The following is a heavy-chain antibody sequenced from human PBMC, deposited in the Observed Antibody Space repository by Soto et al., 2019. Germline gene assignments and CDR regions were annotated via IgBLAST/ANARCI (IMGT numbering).Heavy chain of an antibody. Sequence: QVQLQESGPGLVKPSETLSLTCTVAGGSISDYYWSWIRQPPGKGLEWIGYISYTGSTNYNPSLTRRVPITVDTSKNQFSLMLSSGTAADAAVYYCARDHRRDGFYSLGIDLWGRGTLVTVSS. CDR1: GGSISDYY. V-gene: IGHV4-59*01. D-gene: IGHD2-21*01. CDR2: ISYTGST. J-gene: IGHJ2*01. CDR3: ARDHRRDGFYSLGIDL.